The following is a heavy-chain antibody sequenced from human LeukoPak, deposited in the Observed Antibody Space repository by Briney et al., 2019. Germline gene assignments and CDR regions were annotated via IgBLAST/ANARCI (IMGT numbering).Heavy chain of an antibody. Sequence: GRSLRLSCAASGFTFSSYGMHWVRQAPGKGLEWVALMAGDGSNIYYADSVKGRFTISRDNSKNTVYLQMNSLRPEDTAVYYCAKAAVYSKRWTPFDDWGRGTLVTVSS. CDR3: AKAAVYSKRWTPFDD. CDR2: MAGDGSNI. V-gene: IGHV3-30*18. CDR1: GFTFSSYG. D-gene: IGHD1-26*01. J-gene: IGHJ4*02.